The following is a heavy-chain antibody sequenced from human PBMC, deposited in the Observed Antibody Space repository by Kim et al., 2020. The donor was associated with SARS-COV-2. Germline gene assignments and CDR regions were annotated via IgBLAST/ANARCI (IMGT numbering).Heavy chain of an antibody. D-gene: IGHD6-19*01. J-gene: IGHJ6*02. V-gene: IGHV3-9*01. CDR2: ISWNSGSI. CDR1: GFTFDDYA. Sequence: GGSLRLSCAASGFTFDDYAMHWVRQAPGKGLEWVSCISWNSGSIGYADSVKGRFTISRDNAKNSLYLQMNSLRAEDTALYYCAKDGKWLVRGYYYYGMDVWGQGTTVTVSS. CDR3: AKDGKWLVRGYYYYGMDV.